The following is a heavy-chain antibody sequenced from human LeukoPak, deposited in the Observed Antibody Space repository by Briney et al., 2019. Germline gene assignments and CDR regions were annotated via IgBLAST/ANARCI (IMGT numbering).Heavy chain of an antibody. D-gene: IGHD6-6*01. Sequence: GGSLRLSCAASGFTFSAYAMHWVRQAPGKGLESVSAISSNGGSTYYANSVKGRFIISRDNSKNTLYLQMGSLRAEDMAVYYCAREWVEYSNTWSHFDYWGQGTLVTVSS. J-gene: IGHJ4*02. CDR2: ISSNGGST. V-gene: IGHV3-64*01. CDR1: GFTFSAYA. CDR3: AREWVEYSNTWSHFDY.